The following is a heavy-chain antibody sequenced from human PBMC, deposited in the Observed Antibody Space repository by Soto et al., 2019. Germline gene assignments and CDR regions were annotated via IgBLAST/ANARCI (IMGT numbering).Heavy chain of an antibody. V-gene: IGHV3-23*01. CDR3: AKVGMGRYYGMDV. D-gene: IGHD7-27*01. CDR1: GFTFSSYA. J-gene: IGHJ6*02. Sequence: EVQLLESGGGLVQPGGSLRLSCAASGFTFSSYAMSWVRQAPGKGLEWVSAISGSGGSTYYADSVKGRFTISRDNSKNTLYLQMNSRRAEDTAVYYCAKVGMGRYYGMDVWGQGTTVTVSS. CDR2: ISGSGGST.